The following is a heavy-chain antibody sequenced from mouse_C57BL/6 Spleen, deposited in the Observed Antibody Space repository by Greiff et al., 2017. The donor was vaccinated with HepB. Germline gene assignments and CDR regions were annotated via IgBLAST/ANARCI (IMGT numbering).Heavy chain of an antibody. J-gene: IGHJ2*01. V-gene: IGHV1-81*01. CDR2: IYPRSGNT. D-gene: IGHD1-1*01. CDR1: GYTFTSYG. Sequence: LVESGAELARPGASVKLSCKASGYTFTSYGISWVKQRTGQGLEWIGEIYPRSGNTYYNEKFKGKATLTADKSSSTAYMELRSLTSEDSAVYFCARWDITTVDYWGQGTTLTVSS. CDR3: ARWDITTVDY.